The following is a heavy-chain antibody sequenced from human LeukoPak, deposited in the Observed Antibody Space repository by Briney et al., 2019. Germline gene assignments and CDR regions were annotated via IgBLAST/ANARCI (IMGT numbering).Heavy chain of an antibody. Sequence: GGSLRLSCAASGFMFHNYGMHWVRQTPGKGLEWVSGIIGNSGSVGYADSVKGRFTISRDNAENALYLQMDSLRPEDTALYYCVKAYGSGWYGPHFDYWGQGALVTVSS. CDR1: GFMFHNYG. V-gene: IGHV3-9*01. CDR3: VKAYGSGWYGPHFDY. D-gene: IGHD6-19*01. J-gene: IGHJ4*02. CDR2: IIGNSGSV.